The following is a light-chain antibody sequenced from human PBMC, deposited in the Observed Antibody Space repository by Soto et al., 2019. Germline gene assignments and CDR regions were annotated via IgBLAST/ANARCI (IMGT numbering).Light chain of an antibody. CDR1: QSVSSN. CDR2: GAS. J-gene: IGKJ4*01. Sequence: EIVMTQSPATLSVSPGERATLSCRASQSVSSNLAWYQQKPGLAPRLLIYGASTRATGIPARFSGSRSGTEFTLTISSLQSEDFAVYYCQQYNNWPALTFGGGTKVEIK. V-gene: IGKV3-15*01. CDR3: QQYNNWPALT.